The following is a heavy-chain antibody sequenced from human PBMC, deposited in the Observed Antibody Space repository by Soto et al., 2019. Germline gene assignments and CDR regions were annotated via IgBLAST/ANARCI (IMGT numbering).Heavy chain of an antibody. CDR1: GFTFSSYA. J-gene: IGHJ1*01. V-gene: IGHV3-30-3*01. CDR2: ISYDGSNK. CDR3: ASLPRLMVYAIPNRYSSSWYRRSGAEYFQH. Sequence: QVQLVESGGGVVQPGRSLRLSCAASGFTFSSYAMHWVRQAPGKGLEWVAVISYDGSNKYYADSVKGRFTISRDNSKNTLYLQMNSLRAEYTAVYYCASLPRLMVYAIPNRYSSSWYRRSGAEYFQHWGQGTLVTVSS. D-gene: IGHD6-13*01.